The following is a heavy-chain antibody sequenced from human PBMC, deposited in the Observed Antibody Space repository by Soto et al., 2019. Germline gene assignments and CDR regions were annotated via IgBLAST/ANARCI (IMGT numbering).Heavy chain of an antibody. Sequence: GGSLRLSCSASGFTFSSYAMHWVRQAPGKGLEYVSAISSNGGSTYYADSAKGRFTISRDNSKNTLYLQMSSLRAEDTAVYYCVKGLEMARFDYWGQGTLVTVSS. J-gene: IGHJ4*02. D-gene: IGHD5-12*01. CDR1: GFTFSSYA. CDR3: VKGLEMARFDY. CDR2: ISSNGGST. V-gene: IGHV3-64D*06.